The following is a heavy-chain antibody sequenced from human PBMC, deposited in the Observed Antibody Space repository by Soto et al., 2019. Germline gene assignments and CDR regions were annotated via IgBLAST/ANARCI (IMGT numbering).Heavy chain of an antibody. J-gene: IGHJ4*02. V-gene: IGHV3-48*01. CDR1: GFTFSDYS. CDR2: ISSSGSTI. CDR3: ARDRAGPFDS. Sequence: HPGGSLRLSCAASGFTFSDYSMNWVRQAPGKGLEWVSYISSSGSTIHYADSVKGRFTISRDNAKNSLYLQMNSLRAEDTAMFHCARDRAGPFDSWGQGTLVTVSS.